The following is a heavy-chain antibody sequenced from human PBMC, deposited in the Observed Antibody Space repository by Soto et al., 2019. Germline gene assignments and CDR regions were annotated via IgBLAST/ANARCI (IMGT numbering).Heavy chain of an antibody. CDR1: GFTVSSNY. D-gene: IGHD4-17*01. CDR3: ARGAVTYYYYYMDV. Sequence: EVQLVESGGGLVQPGGSLRLSCAASGFTVSSNYMSWVRQAPGKGLEWVSVIYSGGSTYYADSVKGRFTISRHNSKNTLYLQMNSLRAEDTAVYYCARGAVTYYYYYMDVWGKGTTVTVSS. V-gene: IGHV3-53*04. J-gene: IGHJ6*03. CDR2: IYSGGST.